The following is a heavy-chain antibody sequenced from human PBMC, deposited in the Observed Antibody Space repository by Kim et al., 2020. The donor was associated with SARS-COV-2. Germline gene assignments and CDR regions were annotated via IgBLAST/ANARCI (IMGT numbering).Heavy chain of an antibody. CDR3: ARQRASSTSCYFD. CDR2: IYPCDSDT. D-gene: IGHD2-2*01. CDR1: GYTFPNYW. J-gene: IGHJ4*02. V-gene: IGHV5-51*01. Sequence: GESLKISCKGSGYTFPNYWIGWVRQIPGKGLEWMGIIYPCDSDTSYSPSFQGQVTILADKSINTAYLQWNSLKASDTAMYFCARQRASSTSCYFDWGQGTLVTVSS.